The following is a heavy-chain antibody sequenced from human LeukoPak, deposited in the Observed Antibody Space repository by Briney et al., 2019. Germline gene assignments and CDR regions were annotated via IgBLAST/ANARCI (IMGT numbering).Heavy chain of an antibody. D-gene: IGHD5-18*01. Sequence: SETLSLTCTVSGGSIRSTSYYWGWIRQPPGKGLEWIGSISYSGSTYHNPSLKSRVSISADTSKNQLSLKLSSVTAADTAVYYCARDFSDSYGYSTVYYYYMDVWGKGTTVTISS. CDR3: ARDFSDSYGYSTVYYYYMDV. CDR2: ISYSGST. CDR1: GGSIRSTSYY. V-gene: IGHV4-39*07. J-gene: IGHJ6*03.